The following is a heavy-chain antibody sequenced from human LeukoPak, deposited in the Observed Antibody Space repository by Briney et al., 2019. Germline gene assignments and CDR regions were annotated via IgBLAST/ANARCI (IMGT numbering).Heavy chain of an antibody. CDR2: IYYSGST. V-gene: IGHV4-39*01. CDR3: ARQTCSGSCYDPFDY. J-gene: IGHJ4*02. D-gene: IGHD2-15*01. Sequence: SETLSLTCTVSGGSISSSSYYWGWIRQPPGKGLEWIGSIYYSGSTYYNPSLKNRVTISVDTSKNQFSLKLSSVTAADTAVYYCARQTCSGSCYDPFDYWGQGTLVTVSS. CDR1: GGSISSSSYY.